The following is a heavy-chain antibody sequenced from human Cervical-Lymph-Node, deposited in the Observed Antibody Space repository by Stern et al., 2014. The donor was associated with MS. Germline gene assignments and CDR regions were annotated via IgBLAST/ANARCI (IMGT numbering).Heavy chain of an antibody. Sequence: DQLVQSAAEVKEPGASVNVSCKASSYTFSSYDLHWVRHAPGQGLEWMGIMKPSGGSTTYEQKCQGRVATTRDTSTSTAYMELSSLRSEDTAVYYCARGLRDNNGWYHFDYWGQGSLVTVSS. J-gene: IGHJ4*02. CDR3: ARGLRDNNGWYHFDY. V-gene: IGHV1-46*01. CDR1: SYTFSSYD. D-gene: IGHD6-19*01. CDR2: MKPSGGST.